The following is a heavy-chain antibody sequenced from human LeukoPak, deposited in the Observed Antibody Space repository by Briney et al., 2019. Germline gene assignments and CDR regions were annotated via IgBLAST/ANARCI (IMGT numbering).Heavy chain of an antibody. CDR2: IYSGGNT. J-gene: IGHJ3*02. CDR1: GFTVSSNY. CDR3: ARLVVAAFDI. D-gene: IGHD2-8*02. V-gene: IGHV3-53*01. Sequence: PGGSLRLSCAASGFTVSSNYMSWVRQGPGKGLEWVSVIYSGGNTYYADSVKGRFTISRDNSKNTLYLQMNSLRAEDTAVYYCARLVVAAFDIWGQGTMVTVSS.